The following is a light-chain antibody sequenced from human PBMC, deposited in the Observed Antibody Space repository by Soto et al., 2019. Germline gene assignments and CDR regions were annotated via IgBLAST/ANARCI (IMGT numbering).Light chain of an antibody. J-gene: IGKJ1*01. Sequence: DIVMTQSPLSLPVTPGEPASISCRSSQSLLHSNGYNYLDWYLQKPGQSPQLLIYLGSNRASGVPDRFSGSGSGTDFTLKISRVEAEDVGVYYCMQALQFPWTFGQGTKVETK. CDR1: QSLLHSNGYNY. CDR2: LGS. CDR3: MQALQFPWT. V-gene: IGKV2-28*01.